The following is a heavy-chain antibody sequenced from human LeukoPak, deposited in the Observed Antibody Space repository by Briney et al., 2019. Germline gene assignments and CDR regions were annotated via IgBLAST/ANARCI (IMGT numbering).Heavy chain of an antibody. CDR2: IYYSGST. D-gene: IGHD2-15*01. Sequence: SETLSLTCTVSGGSISSYYWSWIRQPPGKGLEWIGYIYYSGSTNYNPSLKGRVTISVDTSKNQFSLKLSSVTAADTAVYYCARGGRFTLFDYWGQGTLVTVSS. V-gene: IGHV4-59*08. CDR3: ARGGRFTLFDY. J-gene: IGHJ4*02. CDR1: GGSISSYY.